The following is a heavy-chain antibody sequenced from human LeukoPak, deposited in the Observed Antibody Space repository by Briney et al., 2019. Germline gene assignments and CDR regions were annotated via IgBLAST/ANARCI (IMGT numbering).Heavy chain of an antibody. CDR3: ARVGGITMIVVLITDAFDI. CDR2: IYYSGST. CDR1: GGSISSSSYY. D-gene: IGHD3-22*01. J-gene: IGHJ3*02. Sequence: PSETLSLTCTVSGGSISSSSYYWGWIRQPPGKGLEWIGSIYYSGSTYYNPSLKSRVTISVDTSKNQFSLKLRSVTAADTAVYYCARVGGITMIVVLITDAFDIWGQGIMVTVSS. V-gene: IGHV4-39*07.